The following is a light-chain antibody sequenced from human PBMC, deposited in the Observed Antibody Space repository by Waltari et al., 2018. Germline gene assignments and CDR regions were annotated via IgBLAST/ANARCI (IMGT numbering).Light chain of an antibody. CDR1: QSVSNY. Sequence: DIVLTQSPATLSLSPGERATLSCWASQSVSNYLAWYQQKPGQAPGLLIYDTSNRATGIPARFSGSGFGTDFTLTITSLEPEDFAVYYCQQRRTWPLTFGGGTKVEIK. J-gene: IGKJ4*01. CDR2: DTS. CDR3: QQRRTWPLT. V-gene: IGKV3-11*01.